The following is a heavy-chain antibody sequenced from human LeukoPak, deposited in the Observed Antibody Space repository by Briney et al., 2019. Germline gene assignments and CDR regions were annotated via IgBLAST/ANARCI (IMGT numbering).Heavy chain of an antibody. D-gene: IGHD3-22*01. CDR1: GGSFSGYY. V-gene: IGHV4-34*01. CDR2: INHSGST. Sequence: SENLSRNCAVYGGSFSGYYWSWIRQPPGKGLEWIGEINHSGSTNYNPSLKSRVTISVDTSKNQFSLKLSSVTAADTAVYYCARGYYDSSGRYGYWGQGTLVTVSS. J-gene: IGHJ4*02. CDR3: ARGYYDSSGRYGY.